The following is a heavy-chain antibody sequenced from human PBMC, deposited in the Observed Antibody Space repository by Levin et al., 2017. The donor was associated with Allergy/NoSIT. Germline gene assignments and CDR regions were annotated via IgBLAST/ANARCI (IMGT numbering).Heavy chain of an antibody. J-gene: IGHJ4*02. CDR2: IDHSGNT. V-gene: IGHV4-34*01. Sequence: KAGGSLRLSCAVYGGSFSGHYWSWIRQPPGKGLEWIGEIDHSGNTNYNPSLKSRVTISLDTSKNQVSLKVNSVTAADTAVYYCASWRSESVVGTHKDYWGQGTLVTVSS. CDR1: GGSFSGHY. CDR3: ASWRSESVVGTHKDY. D-gene: IGHD2-2*01.